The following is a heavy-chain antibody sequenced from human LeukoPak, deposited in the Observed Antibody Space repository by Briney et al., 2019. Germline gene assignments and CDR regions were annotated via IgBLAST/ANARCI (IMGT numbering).Heavy chain of an antibody. Sequence: QPWGSLRLSCAASGFTVSSNDMSWVRQAPGKGLEWVSVIYSGGSRYYADSVKGRFTISRDNSKNTLYLQMNSLRAEDTAVYYCARGGSSWFTTFDYWGQGTLVTVSS. D-gene: IGHD6-13*01. CDR2: IYSGGSR. CDR3: ARGGSSWFTTFDY. J-gene: IGHJ4*02. V-gene: IGHV3-53*01. CDR1: GFTVSSND.